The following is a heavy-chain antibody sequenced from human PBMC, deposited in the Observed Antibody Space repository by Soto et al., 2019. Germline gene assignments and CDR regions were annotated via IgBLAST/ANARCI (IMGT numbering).Heavy chain of an antibody. V-gene: IGHV4-39*02. D-gene: IGHD6-13*01. CDR1: GASFTSSSFY. CDR2: IYYDGTT. J-gene: IGHJ4*02. Sequence: QLQLQESGPGLVTPSETLSLTCIVSGASFTSSSFYWVWIRQPPGKGLEWIGSIYYDGTTYYNPSLKSRATVSVATSNNHFSLKLNSVTAADTAVYYCTRRGHVSSPTWGQGTLVTVSS. CDR3: TRRGHVSSPT.